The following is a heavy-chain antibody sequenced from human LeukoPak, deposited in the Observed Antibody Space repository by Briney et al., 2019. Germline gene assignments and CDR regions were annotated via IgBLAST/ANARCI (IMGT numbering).Heavy chain of an antibody. CDR2: IYYSGST. D-gene: IGHD6-13*01. J-gene: IGHJ4*02. V-gene: IGHV4-59*01. CDR3: ATLTAAGTSQNGNFDY. Sequence: SETLSPTCTVSGGSISSYYWSWIRQPPGKGLEWIGYIYYSGSTNYNPSLKSRVTISVDTSKNQFSLKLSSVTAADTAVYYCATLTAAGTSQNGNFDYWGQGTLVTVSS. CDR1: GGSISSYY.